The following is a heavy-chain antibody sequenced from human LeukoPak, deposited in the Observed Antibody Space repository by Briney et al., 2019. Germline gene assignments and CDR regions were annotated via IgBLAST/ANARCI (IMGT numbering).Heavy chain of an antibody. D-gene: IGHD6-13*01. J-gene: IGHJ4*02. Sequence: SVKVSCKASEFTFTSSAVQWVRQARGQRLEWIGWIVVGSGNTNYAQKFQERVTITRDMSTSTAYMELSSLRSEDTAVYYCAAGERQQLAQGDYWGQGTLVTVSS. CDR3: AAGERQQLAQGDY. V-gene: IGHV1-58*01. CDR2: IVVGSGNT. CDR1: EFTFTSSA.